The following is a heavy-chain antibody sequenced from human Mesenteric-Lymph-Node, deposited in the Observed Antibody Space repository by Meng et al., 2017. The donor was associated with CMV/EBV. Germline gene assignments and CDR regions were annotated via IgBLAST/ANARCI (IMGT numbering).Heavy chain of an antibody. CDR3: AKDQVVVAATPVYYGMDV. CDR1: GFTFSSYG. J-gene: IGHJ6*02. D-gene: IGHD2-15*01. CDR2: IWYDGSNK. V-gene: IGHV3-33*06. Sequence: GESLKISCAASGFTFSSYGMHWVRQAPGKGLEWVAVIWYDGSNKYYADSVKGRFTISRDNSKNTLYLQMNSLRAEDTAVYYCAKDQVVVAATPVYYGMDVWGQGTTVTVSS.